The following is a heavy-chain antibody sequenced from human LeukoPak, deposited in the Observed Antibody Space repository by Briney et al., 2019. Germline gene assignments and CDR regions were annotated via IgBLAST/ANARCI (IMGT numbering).Heavy chain of an antibody. D-gene: IGHD2-15*01. V-gene: IGHV1-2*06. Sequence: AAVKVSCKASGYTFTGYYMHWVRQAPGQGLEWVGRINPNSGGTNYAQKFQGRVTMTRDTSISTAYMELSRPRSDDTAVYYCAREPRAYCSGGSCYSVLPVDYWGQGTLVTVSS. CDR2: INPNSGGT. CDR3: AREPRAYCSGGSCYSVLPVDY. J-gene: IGHJ4*02. CDR1: GYTFTGYY.